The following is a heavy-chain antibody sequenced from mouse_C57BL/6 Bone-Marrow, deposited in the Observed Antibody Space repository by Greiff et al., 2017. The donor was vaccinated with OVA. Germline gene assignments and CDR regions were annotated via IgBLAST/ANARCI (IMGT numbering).Heavy chain of an antibody. CDR3: ARDREGYDCYPTWFAY. CDR1: GFTFSSYA. D-gene: IGHD2-3*01. J-gene: IGHJ3*01. V-gene: IGHV5-4*01. CDR2: ISDGGSYT. Sequence: DVKLVESGGGLVKPGGSLKLSCAASGFTFSSYAMSWVRQTPEKRLEWVATISDGGSYTYYPDNVKGRFTISRDNAKNNLYLQMSHLKSEDTAMYYCARDREGYDCYPTWFAYWGRGTLVTVTA.